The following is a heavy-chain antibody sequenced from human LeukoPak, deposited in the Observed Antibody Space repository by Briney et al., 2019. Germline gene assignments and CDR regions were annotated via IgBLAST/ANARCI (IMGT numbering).Heavy chain of an antibody. CDR1: GFTFSSYW. V-gene: IGHV3-7*01. Sequence: GGSLRLFCAASGFTFSSYWMSWVRQAPGKGLEWVANIKQDGSEKYYVDSVKGRFTISRDNAKNSLYLQMNSLRAEDTAVYYCARLELLWFGESIRGFDYWGQGTLVTVSS. CDR2: IKQDGSEK. CDR3: ARLELLWFGESIRGFDY. J-gene: IGHJ4*02. D-gene: IGHD3-10*01.